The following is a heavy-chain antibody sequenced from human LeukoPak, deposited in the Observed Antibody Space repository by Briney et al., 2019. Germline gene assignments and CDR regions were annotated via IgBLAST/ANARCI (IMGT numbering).Heavy chain of an antibody. CDR2: ISPKIGGT. D-gene: IGHD1-26*01. J-gene: IGHJ4*02. CDR1: GYTFTNYY. CDR3: ARGHRDSYYLPRLDDY. V-gene: IGHV1-2*02. Sequence: ASVKLSCKASGYTFTNYYLHWVRQAPGQGLEWMWWISPKIGGTNYAQKLQGRFTMTRDTSINTAYMELSSLKSDDTAVHYCARGHRDSYYLPRLDDYGGQGTLVTVS.